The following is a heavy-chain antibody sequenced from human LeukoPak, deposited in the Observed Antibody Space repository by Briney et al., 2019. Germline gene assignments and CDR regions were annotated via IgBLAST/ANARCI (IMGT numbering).Heavy chain of an antibody. J-gene: IGHJ6*03. CDR2: ISSSGSTI. V-gene: IGHV3-48*03. CDR1: GFTFSSYE. CDR3: ARVGSSSWYLLEAGGYYYYYYMDV. Sequence: PGGSLRLSCAASGFTFSSYEMNWVRQAPGKWLEWVSYISSSGSTIYYADSVKGRFTISGDNAKNSLYLQMNSLRAEDTALYYCARVGSSSWYLLEAGGYYYYYYMDVWGKGTTVTVSS. D-gene: IGHD6-13*01.